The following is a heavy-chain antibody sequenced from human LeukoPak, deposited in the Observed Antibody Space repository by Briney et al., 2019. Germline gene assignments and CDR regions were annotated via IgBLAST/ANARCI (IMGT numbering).Heavy chain of an antibody. CDR2: INSDGSST. D-gene: IGHD1-26*01. V-gene: IGHV3-74*01. Sequence: PGGSLRFSCAASGFTFSSYWMHWVRQAPGKGLVWVSRINSDGSSTSYADSVKGRFTISRDNAKNTLYLQMNSLRAEDTAVYYCARDYAGTNWFDPWGQGTLVTVSS. CDR1: GFTFSSYW. J-gene: IGHJ5*02. CDR3: ARDYAGTNWFDP.